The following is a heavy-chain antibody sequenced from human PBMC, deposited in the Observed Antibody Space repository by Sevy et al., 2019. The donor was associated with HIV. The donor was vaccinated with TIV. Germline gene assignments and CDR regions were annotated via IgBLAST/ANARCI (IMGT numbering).Heavy chain of an antibody. CDR1: GFTFSSHA. V-gene: IGHV3-30*04. CDR2: ISFDGRLK. CDR3: AREGGHTAAWSPGNF. D-gene: IGHD2-15*01. Sequence: GGSLRLSCAASGFTFSSHALHWVRQAPGKGLEWVARISFDGRLKYYGDSVKGRFTISRDDAKNTLYLVMNSLRVEDTAVYYCAREGGHTAAWSPGNFWGQGTLVTVSS. J-gene: IGHJ4*02.